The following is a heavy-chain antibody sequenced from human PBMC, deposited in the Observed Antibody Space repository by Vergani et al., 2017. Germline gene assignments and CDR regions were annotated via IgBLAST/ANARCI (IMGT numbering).Heavy chain of an antibody. CDR3: ARGSVDNDY. CDR1: GGSFSGYY. CDR2: ISSSSSYT. V-gene: IGHV3-11*05. D-gene: IGHD2-21*01. Sequence: QVQLQQWGAGLLKPSETLSLTCAVYGGSFSGYYMSWIRQAPGKGLEWVSYISSSSSYTNYADSVKGRFTISRDNAKNSLYLQMNSLRAEDTAVYYCARGSVDNDYWGQGTLVTVSS. J-gene: IGHJ4*02.